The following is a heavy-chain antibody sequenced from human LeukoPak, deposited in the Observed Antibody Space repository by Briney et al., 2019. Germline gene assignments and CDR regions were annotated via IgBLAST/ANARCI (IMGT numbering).Heavy chain of an antibody. J-gene: IGHJ5*02. CDR2: INHSGST. Sequence: SETLSLTCAVYGGSFSGYYWSWIRQPPGEGLEWIGEINHSGSTNYDPSLKSRVTISVDTSKNQFSLKLSSVTAADTAVYYCARHVNWFDPWGQGTLVTVSS. CDR1: GGSFSGYY. CDR3: ARHVNWFDP. V-gene: IGHV4-34*01.